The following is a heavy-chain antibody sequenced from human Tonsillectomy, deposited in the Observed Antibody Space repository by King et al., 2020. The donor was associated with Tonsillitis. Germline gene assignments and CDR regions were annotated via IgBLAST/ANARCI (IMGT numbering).Heavy chain of an antibody. CDR3: AKDAKGYCSGGSCYPAY. CDR2: ISGDGGST. Sequence: VQLVESGGGVVQPGGSLRLSCAASGFTFDDYAMHWVRQAPGKGLEWVSLISGDGGSTDYADSVKGRFTISRDNSKNSLFLQMNSLRTEDTALYYCAKDAKGYCSGGSCYPAYWGQGTLVTVSS. J-gene: IGHJ4*02. V-gene: IGHV3-43*02. CDR1: GFTFDDYA. D-gene: IGHD2-15*01.